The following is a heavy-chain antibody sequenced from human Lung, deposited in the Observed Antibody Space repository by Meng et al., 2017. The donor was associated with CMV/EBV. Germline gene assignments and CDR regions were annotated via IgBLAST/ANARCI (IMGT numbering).Heavy chain of an antibody. CDR2: ISSSSTYI. V-gene: IGHV3-21*01. CDR1: GFTFGGYC. Sequence: GGSLRLXCAASGFTFGGYCMNWVRQAPGKGLEWISSISSSSTYIYYADSVKGRFTISRDNAENSLYLEMNSLRPEDTAVYYCVRDLPPYYDFWSGYRDLGXQGAXVTVSS. CDR3: VRDLPPYYDFWSGYRDL. D-gene: IGHD3-3*01. J-gene: IGHJ5*02.